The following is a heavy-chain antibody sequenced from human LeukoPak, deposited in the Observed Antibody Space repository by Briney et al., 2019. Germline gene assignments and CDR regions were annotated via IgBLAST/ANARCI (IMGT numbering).Heavy chain of an antibody. CDR2: IYHSGST. J-gene: IGHJ6*03. V-gene: IGHV4-38-2*01. Sequence: SETLSLTCAVSGYSIGSGYYWGWIRQPPGKGLEWIGSIYHSGSTYYNPSLKSRVTISVDTSKNQFSLKLSSVTAADTAVYYCARRRYYDYVWGSLATGYYYYMDVWGKGTTVTVSS. D-gene: IGHD3-16*01. CDR3: ARRRYYDYVWGSLATGYYYYMDV. CDR1: GYSIGSGYY.